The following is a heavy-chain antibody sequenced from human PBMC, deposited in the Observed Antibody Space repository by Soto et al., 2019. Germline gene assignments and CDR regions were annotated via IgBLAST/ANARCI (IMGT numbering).Heavy chain of an antibody. Sequence: EVQLVESGGGLVKPGGSLRLSCAASGFTFSSYSMNWVRQAPGKGLEWVSSISSSSSYIYYADSVNGRFTISRDNAKKSLYLQMNSLRAEDTAVYYCARPGHYYYYYMDVWGKGTTVTVSS. CDR2: ISSSSSYI. CDR1: GFTFSSYS. CDR3: ARPGHYYYYYMDV. J-gene: IGHJ6*03. V-gene: IGHV3-21*01.